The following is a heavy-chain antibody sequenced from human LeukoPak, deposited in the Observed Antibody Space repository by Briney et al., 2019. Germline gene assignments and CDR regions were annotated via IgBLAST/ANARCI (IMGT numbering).Heavy chain of an antibody. CDR3: AREYYYDSSGYYYPSFDY. CDR1: GFTFSSYG. Sequence: GGSLRLSCAASGFTFSSYGMHWVRQAPGKGLEWAAVIWYDGSNKYYADSVKGRFTISRDNSKNTLYLQMNSLRAEDTAVYYCAREYYYDSSGYYYPSFDYWGQGTLVTVSS. CDR2: IWYDGSNK. J-gene: IGHJ4*02. D-gene: IGHD3-22*01. V-gene: IGHV3-33*01.